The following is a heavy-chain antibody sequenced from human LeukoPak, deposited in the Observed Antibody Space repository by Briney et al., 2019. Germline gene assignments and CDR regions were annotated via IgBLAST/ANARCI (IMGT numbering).Heavy chain of an antibody. CDR2: IYYSGST. CDR3: ARMDYGDPFDY. CDR1: GGSISSYY. J-gene: IGHJ4*02. Sequence: SETLSLTCTVSGGSISSYYWSWIRQPPGKGLEWIGYIYYSGSTNYNPSLKSRVTISVDTSKNQFSLKLSSVTAAGTAVYYCARMDYGDPFDYWGQGTLVTVSS. V-gene: IGHV4-59*01. D-gene: IGHD4-17*01.